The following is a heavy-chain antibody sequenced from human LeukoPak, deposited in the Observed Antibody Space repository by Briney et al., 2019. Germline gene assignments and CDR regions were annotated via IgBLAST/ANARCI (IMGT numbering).Heavy chain of an antibody. D-gene: IGHD6-19*01. CDR1: GYIFTSYG. CDR3: ARFGLGKHIEVAGIPFDI. CDR2: ISAYNGHT. J-gene: IGHJ3*02. V-gene: IGHV1-18*01. Sequence: ASVKVSCKASGYIFTSYGISWVRQAPGQGLEWMGWISAYNGHTRYVQKLQGRVTMTTDTSTSTAYMELRSLRSDDTAVYYCARFGLGKHIEVAGIPFDIWGQGTMVTVSS.